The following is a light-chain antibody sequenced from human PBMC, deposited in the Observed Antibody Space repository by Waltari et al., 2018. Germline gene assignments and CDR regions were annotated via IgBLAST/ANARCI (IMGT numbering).Light chain of an antibody. CDR1: QSVSSSY. J-gene: IGKJ5*01. CDR3: QQYGSTLIT. V-gene: IGKV3-20*01. CDR2: AAS. Sequence: EIVLTQSPGTLSLYLGERVTLSCRASQSVSSSYLAWSQQKPGQAPRLLIYAASNRATGIPDRFSGRGSGTGFTLTISSLEPEDSAVYYCQQYGSTLITFGQGTRLEIK.